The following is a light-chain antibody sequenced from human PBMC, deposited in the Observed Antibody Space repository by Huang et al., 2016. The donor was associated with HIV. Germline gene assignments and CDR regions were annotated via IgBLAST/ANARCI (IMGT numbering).Light chain of an antibody. V-gene: IGKV3-15*01. J-gene: IGKJ1*01. CDR3: QQYNKWPRT. CDR1: QSVSSN. CDR2: GAS. Sequence: EIVMTQSPATLSVSPGERATLSCRASQSVSSNLAGYQQKPGQVPSLLIYGASTRATAIPARFSGSGSGTEFTLTISSLQSEDFAVYFCQQYNKWPRTFGQGTKVEIK.